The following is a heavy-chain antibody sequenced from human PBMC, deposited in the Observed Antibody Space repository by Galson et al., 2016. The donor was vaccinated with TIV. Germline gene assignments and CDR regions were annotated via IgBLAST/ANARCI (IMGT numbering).Heavy chain of an antibody. Sequence: SLRLSCAASGFTVSGDHMAWVRQAPGRGLECVSVIYTGGHTYYADSAKGRFTISRDNSKNTLYLQLSSLRAEDTAVYYCARVNGAPKTYSMAVWGQGTTVTVSS. CDR3: ARVNGAPKTYSMAV. CDR2: IYTGGHT. D-gene: IGHD7-27*01. J-gene: IGHJ6*02. CDR1: GFTVSGDH. V-gene: IGHV3-53*01.